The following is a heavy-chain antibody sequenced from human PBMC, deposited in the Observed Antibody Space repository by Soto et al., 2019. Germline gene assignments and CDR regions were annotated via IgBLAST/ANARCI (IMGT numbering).Heavy chain of an antibody. V-gene: IGHV4-39*02. CDR1: GGSISSSRSY. J-gene: IGHJ4*02. CDR3: ARERTSDGSSWALDY. D-gene: IGHD6-13*01. CDR2: IFYSGST. Sequence: SETLSLTCNVSGGSISSSRSYWAWIRQPPGKGLEWIANIFYSGSTYYNPSLASRVTVSVDTSKSQFSLKLSSVTAADTAVYYCARERTSDGSSWALDYWGQGTLVTVSS.